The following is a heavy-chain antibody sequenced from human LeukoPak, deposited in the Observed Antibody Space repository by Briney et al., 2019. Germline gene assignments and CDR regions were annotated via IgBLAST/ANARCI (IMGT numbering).Heavy chain of an antibody. CDR2: ISGSGGST. CDR1: GFTFSSYA. CDR3: AKSGHYYGSGRGYFDY. Sequence: GGSLRLSCAASGFTFSSYAMSWVRQAPGKGLEWVSAISGSGGSTYYADSVKGRFTISRDNSKNTLYLQMNSLRAEDTAVYYCAKSGHYYGSGRGYFDYWGQGTLVTVSS. V-gene: IGHV3-23*01. J-gene: IGHJ4*02. D-gene: IGHD3-10*01.